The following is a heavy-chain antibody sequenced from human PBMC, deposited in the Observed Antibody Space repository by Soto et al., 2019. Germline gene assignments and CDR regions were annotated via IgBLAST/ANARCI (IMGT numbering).Heavy chain of an antibody. J-gene: IGHJ6*02. CDR1: GFTFSSYD. V-gene: IGHV3-13*01. D-gene: IGHD6-6*01. CDR2: IGTAGDT. CDR3: ARALAARYYYYGMDV. Sequence: GGSLRLSCAASGFTFSSYDMHWVRQATGKGLEWVSAIGTAGDTYYPGSVKGRFTISRENAKNSLYLQMNSLRAGDAAVYYCARALAARYYYYGMDVWGQGTTVTVSS.